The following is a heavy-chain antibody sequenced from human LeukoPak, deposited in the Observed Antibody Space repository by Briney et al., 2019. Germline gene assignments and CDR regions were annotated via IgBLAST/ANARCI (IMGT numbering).Heavy chain of an antibody. CDR2: IWYDGSNK. V-gene: IGHV3-30*02. J-gene: IGHJ6*02. Sequence: GGSLRLSCAASGFTFSSYGMHWVRQAPGKGLEWVAVIWYDGSNKYYADSVKGRFTISRDNSKNTLYLQMNSLRLEDTAVYYCAKSGPNYYYYYGMDVWGQGTTVTVSS. CDR1: GFTFSSYG. D-gene: IGHD2-15*01. CDR3: AKSGPNYYYYYGMDV.